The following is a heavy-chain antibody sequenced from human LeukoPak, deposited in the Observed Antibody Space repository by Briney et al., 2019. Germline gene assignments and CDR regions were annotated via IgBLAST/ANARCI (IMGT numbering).Heavy chain of an antibody. CDR1: GGTFISYA. CDR2: IIPIFGTA. Sequence: GSSVKVSCKASGGTFISYAISWVRQAPGQGLEWMGGIIPIFGTANYAQKFQGRVTITADESTSTAYMEPSSLRSEDTAVYYCARGPRSSGYSPTPYWYFDLWGRGTLVTDSS. D-gene: IGHD3-22*01. V-gene: IGHV1-69*01. J-gene: IGHJ2*01. CDR3: ARGPRSSGYSPTPYWYFDL.